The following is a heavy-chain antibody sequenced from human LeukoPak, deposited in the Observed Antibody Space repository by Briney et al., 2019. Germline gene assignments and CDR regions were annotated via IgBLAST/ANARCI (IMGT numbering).Heavy chain of an antibody. CDR1: GFTFSSYG. CDR2: INTSGGST. V-gene: IGHV3-23*01. J-gene: IGHJ4*02. D-gene: IGHD3-10*01. CDR3: AKGIGVWFGENYFDY. Sequence: GGPLRLSCAASGFTFSSYGMSWVRQAPGKGLEWVSAINTSGGSTYYADSVKGRFTISRDNSKNPLYLQMNSLRAEDTAVYYCAKGIGVWFGENYFDYWGQGTLVIVSS.